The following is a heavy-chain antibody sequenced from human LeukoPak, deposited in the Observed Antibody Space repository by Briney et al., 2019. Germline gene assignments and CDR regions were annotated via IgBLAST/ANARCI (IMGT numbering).Heavy chain of an antibody. CDR3: ARGGTRHYDILTGYYLITHYFDY. CDR1: GFTFSSYE. V-gene: IGHV3-48*03. Sequence: PAGSLRLSCAASGFTFSSYEMNWVRQAPGKGLEWVSYISSSGSTIYYADSVKGRFTISRDNAKNSLYLQMNSLRAEDTAVYYCARGGTRHYDILTGYYLITHYFDYWGQGTLVTVSS. J-gene: IGHJ4*02. D-gene: IGHD3-9*01. CDR2: ISSSGSTI.